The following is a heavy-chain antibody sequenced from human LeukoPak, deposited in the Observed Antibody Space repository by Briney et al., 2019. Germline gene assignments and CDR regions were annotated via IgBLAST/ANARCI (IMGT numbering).Heavy chain of an antibody. Sequence: SQTLSLTCTVSGGSISSGSYYWSWIRQPAGKGLEWIARIYTSGSTNYNPSLKSRVTISVDTSKNQFSLKLSSVTAADTAVYYCARETWDYYYYMDVWGKGTTVTVSS. V-gene: IGHV4-61*02. CDR3: ARETWDYYYYMDV. J-gene: IGHJ6*03. CDR1: GGSISSGSYY. CDR2: IYTSGST.